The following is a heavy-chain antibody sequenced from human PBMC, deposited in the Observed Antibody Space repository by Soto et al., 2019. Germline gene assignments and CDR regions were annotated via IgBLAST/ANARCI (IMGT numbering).Heavy chain of an antibody. CDR1: GYTFASYG. CDR2: ISPYNGNT. D-gene: IGHD6-19*01. V-gene: IGHV1-18*01. Sequence: QVQLVQSGAEVKEPGASVKVSCKASGYTFASYGISWVRQAPGQGLEWMGWISPYNGNTNYAQKFQGRVTMTTDTSTSTVYMELRSLRSDDTAVYYCSRDAQKWLVAAFDIWGQGTMVTVSS. J-gene: IGHJ3*02. CDR3: SRDAQKWLVAAFDI.